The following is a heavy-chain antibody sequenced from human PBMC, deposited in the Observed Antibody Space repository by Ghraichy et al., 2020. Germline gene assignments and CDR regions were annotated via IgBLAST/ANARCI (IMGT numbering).Heavy chain of an antibody. D-gene: IGHD3-22*01. Sequence: LRLSCAISGDSVSSNSAAWNWIRQSPSRGLEWLGRTYYRSKWYADYAPSVKSRITINPDTSKNQFSLQLNSVTPEDTAVYYCARDRYDSSGYFEGFDYWGQGTLVTVSS. CDR3: ARDRYDSSGYFEGFDY. J-gene: IGHJ4*02. CDR2: TYYRSKWYA. CDR1: GDSVSSNSAA. V-gene: IGHV6-1*01.